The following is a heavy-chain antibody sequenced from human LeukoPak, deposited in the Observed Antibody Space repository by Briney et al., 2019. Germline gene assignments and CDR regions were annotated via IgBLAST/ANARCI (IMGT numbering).Heavy chain of an antibody. V-gene: IGHV3-30*18. J-gene: IGHJ4*02. Sequence: GGSLRLSCAASGFTFSSYGMHWVRQAPGKGLEWVAVISYDGSNKYYADSVKGRFTISRDNAKNSLYLQMTSLRAEDTAVYYCAKDSPRSFYEYWGQGTLVTVSS. CDR3: AKDSPRSFYEY. D-gene: IGHD2/OR15-2a*01. CDR2: ISYDGSNK. CDR1: GFTFSSYG.